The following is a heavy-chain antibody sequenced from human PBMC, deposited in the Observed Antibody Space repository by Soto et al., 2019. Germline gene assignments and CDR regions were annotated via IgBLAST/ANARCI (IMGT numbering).Heavy chain of an antibody. D-gene: IGHD2-15*01. V-gene: IGHV3-30-3*01. CDR1: GFTFSSYA. CDR2: ISYDGSNK. J-gene: IGHJ4*02. CDR3: ARWWLTFDY. Sequence: QVQLVESGGGVVQPGRSLRLSCAASGFTFSSYAMHWVRQAPGKGLEWVAVISYDGSNKYYADSVKGRFTISRDNSKNTLYLQMNSRRAEDTAVYYCARWWLTFDYRGQGTLVTVSS.